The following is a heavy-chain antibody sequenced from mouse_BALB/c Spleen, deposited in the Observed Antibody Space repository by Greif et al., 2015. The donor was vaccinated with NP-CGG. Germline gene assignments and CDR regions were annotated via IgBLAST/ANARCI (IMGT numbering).Heavy chain of an antibody. CDR2: INPSNGGT. J-gene: IGHJ4*01. Sequence: QVQLQQPGAELVKPGASVKLSCKASGYTFTNYYMYWVRQRPGQGLEWIGDINPSNGGTNFNEKFKSKATLTVDKSSSXAYMQLSSLTSEDSAVYYCTRYGFYAMDYWGQGTSVTVSS. CDR3: TRYGFYAMDY. V-gene: IGHV1S81*02. CDR1: GYTFTNYY. D-gene: IGHD2-10*02.